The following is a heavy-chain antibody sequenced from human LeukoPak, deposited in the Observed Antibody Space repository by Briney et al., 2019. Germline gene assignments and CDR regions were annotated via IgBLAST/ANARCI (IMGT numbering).Heavy chain of an antibody. J-gene: IGHJ4*02. D-gene: IGHD2-21*01. CDR2: IASDGSST. Sequence: GSLRLSCAASGFTFSSYWMNWVRQAPGKGLVWVSRIASDGSSTTYADSVKGRFSISRDNSKSTLYLQMNSLRAEDTAVYHCAKKSGDHFHFDFWGQGTLVTVSS. V-gene: IGHV3-74*01. CDR1: GFTFSSYW. CDR3: AKKSGDHFHFDF.